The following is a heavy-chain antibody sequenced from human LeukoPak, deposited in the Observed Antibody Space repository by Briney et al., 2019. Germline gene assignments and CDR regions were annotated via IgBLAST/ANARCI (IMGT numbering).Heavy chain of an antibody. CDR2: IKPDGSST. V-gene: IGHV3-74*01. D-gene: IGHD5-12*01. J-gene: IGHJ4*02. Sequence: PGGSLRPSCAASGFTFSSFWMYWVRHVPGEGLVWVSRIKPDGSSTGYADSVRGRFTISRDNAKNTLFLQMNSLRAEDTAVYYCTTIYSGSVDYWGQGTLVTVSS. CDR3: TTIYSGSVDY. CDR1: GFTFSSFW.